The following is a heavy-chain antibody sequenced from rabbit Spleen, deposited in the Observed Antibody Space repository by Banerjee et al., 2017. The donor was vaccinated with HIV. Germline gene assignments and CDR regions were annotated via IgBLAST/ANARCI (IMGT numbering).Heavy chain of an antibody. CDR3: ARDTSSSFSSYGMDL. CDR2: IDIGSSGFT. V-gene: IGHV1S40*01. D-gene: IGHD1-1*01. Sequence: QSLEESRGDLVKPGASLILTCIASGVSFSGDSYMCWVRQAPGKGLEWIVCIDIGSSGFTYYANWAKGRFTISKTSSTTVTLQMTSLTAADTATYFCARDTSSSFSSYGMDLWGQGTLVTVS. CDR1: GVSFSGDSY. J-gene: IGHJ6*01.